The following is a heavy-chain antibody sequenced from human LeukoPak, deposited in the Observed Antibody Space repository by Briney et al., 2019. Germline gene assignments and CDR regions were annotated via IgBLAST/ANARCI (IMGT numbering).Heavy chain of an antibody. Sequence: TGGSLRLSCAASGFTFSSYAMSWVRQAPGKGLEWVSVIYSGGSTYYADSVKGRFTISRDNSKNTLYLQMNSLRAEDTAVYYCAETDCSGGSCYPGIDYWGQGTLVTVSS. D-gene: IGHD2-15*01. CDR1: GFTFSSYA. CDR3: AETDCSGGSCYPGIDY. CDR2: IYSGGST. V-gene: IGHV3-66*01. J-gene: IGHJ4*02.